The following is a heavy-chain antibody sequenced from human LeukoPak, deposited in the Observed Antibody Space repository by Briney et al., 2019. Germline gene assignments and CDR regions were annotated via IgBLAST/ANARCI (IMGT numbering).Heavy chain of an antibody. CDR1: GGSFSGYY. CDR3: ARSLTGYFDY. D-gene: IGHD4-11*01. CDR2: INHSGST. Sequence: PSETLSLTCAVYGGSFSGYYWSWIRQPPGEGLEWIGEINHSGSTNYNPSLKSRVTISVDTSKNQFSLKLSSVTAADTAVYYCARSLTGYFDYWGQGTLVTVSS. V-gene: IGHV4-34*01. J-gene: IGHJ4*02.